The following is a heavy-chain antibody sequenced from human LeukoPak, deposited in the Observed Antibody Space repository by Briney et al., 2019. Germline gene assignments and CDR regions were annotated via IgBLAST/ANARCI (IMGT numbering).Heavy chain of an antibody. V-gene: IGHV3-48*03. CDR2: ISSSGSTI. J-gene: IGHJ4*02. CDR3: ARAAELLYFDY. D-gene: IGHD3-10*01. Sequence: GGSLRLSCAASGFAFSSYEMNWARQAPGKGLEWVSYISSSGSTIYYADSVKGRFTISRDNAKNSLYLQMNSLRAEDTAVYYCARAAELLYFDYWGQGTLVTVSS. CDR1: GFAFSSYE.